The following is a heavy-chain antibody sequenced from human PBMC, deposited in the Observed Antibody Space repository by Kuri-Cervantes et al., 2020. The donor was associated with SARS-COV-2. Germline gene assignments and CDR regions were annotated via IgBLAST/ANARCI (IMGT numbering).Heavy chain of an antibody. CDR2: IKSKTDGGTT. CDR3: TTVLVFGWFDP. V-gene: IGHV3-15*07. Sequence: GESLKISCVASGFTLSCHGMNWVRQAPGKGLEWVGRIKSKTDGGTTDYAAPVKGRFTISRDDSKNTLYLQMNSLKTEDTAVYYCTTVLVFGWFDPWGQGTLVTVSS. D-gene: IGHD3-16*01. J-gene: IGHJ5*02. CDR1: GFTLSCHG.